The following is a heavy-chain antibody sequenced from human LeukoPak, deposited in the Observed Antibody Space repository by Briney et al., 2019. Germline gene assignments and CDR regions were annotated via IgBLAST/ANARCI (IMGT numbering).Heavy chain of an antibody. J-gene: IGHJ4*02. V-gene: IGHV3-23*01. CDR2: IIGGGGTT. CDR3: AKVSDSRSQGYFDY. D-gene: IGHD1-26*01. CDR1: GFTFSRYA. Sequence: PGGSLRLSCAASGFTFSRYAMSWVRRAPGKGLEWVSAIIGGGGTTYYADSVKGRFTISRNNSMNPLFLQMNSLRADDTAVYYCAKVSDSRSQGYFDYWGQGNLVTVSS.